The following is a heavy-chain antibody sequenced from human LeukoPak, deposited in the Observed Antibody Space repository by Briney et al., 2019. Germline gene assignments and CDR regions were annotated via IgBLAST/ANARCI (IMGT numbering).Heavy chain of an antibody. Sequence: GGSLRLSCAVSGFTVSSIYLSWVRQAPGRGLEWVSLIFSDGRTYYADSAKGRFTISRDNSKNTLYLQMNSLRAEDTAVYYCARAQSPYAYYYYYYMDVWGKGTTATVSS. CDR3: ARAQSPYAYYYYYYMDV. J-gene: IGHJ6*03. CDR2: IFSDGRT. V-gene: IGHV3-66*02. CDR1: GFTVSSIY.